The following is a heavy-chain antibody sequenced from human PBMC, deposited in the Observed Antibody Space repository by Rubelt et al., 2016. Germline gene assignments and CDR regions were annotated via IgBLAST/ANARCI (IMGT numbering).Heavy chain of an antibody. Sequence: GKGLEWIGEINHSGSTNYNPSLKSRVTISVDTSKNQFSLKLSSVTAADTAVYYCARESVYGDYGAIDFWGQGTLVTVSS. J-gene: IGHJ4*02. V-gene: IGHV4-34*01. D-gene: IGHD4-17*01. CDR3: ARESVYGDYGAIDF. CDR2: INHSGST.